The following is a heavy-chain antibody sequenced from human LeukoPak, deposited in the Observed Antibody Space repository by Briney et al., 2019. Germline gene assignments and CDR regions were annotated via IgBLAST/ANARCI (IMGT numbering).Heavy chain of an antibody. D-gene: IGHD6-13*01. Sequence: PGGSLRLSCAASGFTFSSYGMHWVRQAPGKGLEWVAVMSNDGSNKYYADSVKGRFTISRDNSKSTLYLQMNSLRAEDTAIYYCAKSGIAAAGQRGYFDYWGQGTLVTVSS. CDR2: MSNDGSNK. J-gene: IGHJ4*02. V-gene: IGHV3-30*18. CDR3: AKSGIAAAGQRGYFDY. CDR1: GFTFSSYG.